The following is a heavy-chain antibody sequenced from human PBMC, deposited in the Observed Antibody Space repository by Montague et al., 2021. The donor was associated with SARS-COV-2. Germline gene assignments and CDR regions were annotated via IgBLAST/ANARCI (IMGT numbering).Heavy chain of an antibody. D-gene: IGHD6-19*01. V-gene: IGHV2-70*11. CDR3: AREYSSGVYFDY. CDR1: GFSLSTSGMC. J-gene: IGHJ4*02. Sequence: PALVKPTQTLTLTCTFPGFSLSTSGMCVSWIRQPPGKALEWLARIDRDDDKYYSTSLKTRLTISKDTSKNQVVLTMTNMDPVDTATYYCAREYSSGVYFDYWGQGTLVTVSS. CDR2: IDRDDDK.